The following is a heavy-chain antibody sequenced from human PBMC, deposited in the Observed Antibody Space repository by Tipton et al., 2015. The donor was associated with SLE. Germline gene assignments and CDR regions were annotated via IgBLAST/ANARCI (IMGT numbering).Heavy chain of an antibody. V-gene: IGHV4-39*07. D-gene: IGHD3-10*01. CDR2: IYYSGST. Sequence: TLSLTCTVSGGSISSSSYYWGWIRKPPGKGLEWLGSIYYSGSTYYHPSLKSRVTISVDTSKNQFSLKLSSVTAADTAVYYCARHPPPHIYYGSGSYYASGAFDIWGQGTMVTVSS. CDR3: ARHPPPHIYYGSGSYYASGAFDI. CDR1: GGSISSSSYY. J-gene: IGHJ3*02.